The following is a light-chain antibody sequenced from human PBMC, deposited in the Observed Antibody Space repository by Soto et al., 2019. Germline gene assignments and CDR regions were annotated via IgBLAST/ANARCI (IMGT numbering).Light chain of an antibody. CDR3: QQYNSYPFT. J-gene: IGKJ5*01. V-gene: IGKV1-5*03. CDR2: KAS. CDR1: QSISSW. Sequence: DIQMTQSPSTLSASVGDRVTITCRASQSISSWLAWYQQKPGKAPKLLIYKASSLESGVPSRFSGSGSGTEFTLTLSSLQPDDFATYYCQQYNSYPFTFGQGTRLEIK.